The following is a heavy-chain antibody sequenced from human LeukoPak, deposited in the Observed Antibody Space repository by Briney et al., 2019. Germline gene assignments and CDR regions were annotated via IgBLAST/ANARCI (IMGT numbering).Heavy chain of an antibody. V-gene: IGHV4-34*01. CDR2: INHSGST. Sequence: SETLSLTCAVYGGSFSGYYWGWIRQPPGKGLEWIGEINHSGSTNYNPSLKSRVTISVDTSKNQFSLKLSSVTAADTAVYYCARGVYGSGTYSRYYYYYMDVWDKGTTVTISS. CDR3: ARGVYGSGTYSRYYYYYMDV. CDR1: GGSFSGYY. D-gene: IGHD3-10*01. J-gene: IGHJ6*03.